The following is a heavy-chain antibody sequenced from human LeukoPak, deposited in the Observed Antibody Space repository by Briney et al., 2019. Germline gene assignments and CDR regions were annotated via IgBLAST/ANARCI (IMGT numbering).Heavy chain of an antibody. CDR3: ARGGYCSSTSCYAPKYFQH. J-gene: IGHJ1*01. Sequence: ASVKVSCKASGYTFTSYGISWVRQAPGQGLEWMGWISAYNGNTNYAQKLQGRVTMTTDTSTSTAYNELRSLRSDDTAVYYCARGGYCSSTSCYAPKYFQHWGQGTLVTVSS. V-gene: IGHV1-18*04. CDR2: ISAYNGNT. CDR1: GYTFTSYG. D-gene: IGHD2-2*01.